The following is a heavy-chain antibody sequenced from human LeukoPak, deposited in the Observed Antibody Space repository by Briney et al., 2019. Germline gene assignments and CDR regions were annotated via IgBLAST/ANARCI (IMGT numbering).Heavy chain of an antibody. V-gene: IGHV4-59*12. J-gene: IGHJ5*02. CDR3: ARRRIGVRGVSWFDP. Sequence: PSETLSLTCTVSGGSISSYYWSWIRQPPGKGLEWIGYIYYSGSTNYNPSLKSRVTISVDTSKNQFSLKLSSVTAADTAVYYCARRRIGVRGVSWFDPWGQGTLVTVSS. CDR1: GGSISSYY. CDR2: IYYSGST. D-gene: IGHD3-10*01.